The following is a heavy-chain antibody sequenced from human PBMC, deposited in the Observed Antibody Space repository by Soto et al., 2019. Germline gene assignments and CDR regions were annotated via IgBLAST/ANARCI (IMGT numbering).Heavy chain of an antibody. CDR3: ARERLGSSWYYFDY. Sequence: SETLSLTCAVSGGSIISSNWWSWVRQPPGKGLEWIGEIYHSGSTNYNPSLKSRVTISVDKSKNQFSLKLSSVTAADTAVYYCARERLGSSWYYFDYWGQGTLVT. J-gene: IGHJ4*02. CDR1: GGSIISSNW. CDR2: IYHSGST. D-gene: IGHD6-13*01. V-gene: IGHV4-4*02.